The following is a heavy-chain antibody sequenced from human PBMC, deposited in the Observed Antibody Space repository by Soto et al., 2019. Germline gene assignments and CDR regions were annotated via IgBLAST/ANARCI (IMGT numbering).Heavy chain of an antibody. J-gene: IGHJ4*02. CDR2: IWYDGSSE. CDR3: ARTLTPLDY. CDR1: GFTFSNFV. Sequence: QVQLVESGGGVVQPGRSLRISCAASGFTFSNFVMHWVRQAPGKGLEWVAIIWYDGSSEYYADSVKGRFTISRDNSKNTVYLQMNSLRVEDTAVYYCARTLTPLDYWGQGTLVTVSS. D-gene: IGHD7-27*01. V-gene: IGHV3-33*01.